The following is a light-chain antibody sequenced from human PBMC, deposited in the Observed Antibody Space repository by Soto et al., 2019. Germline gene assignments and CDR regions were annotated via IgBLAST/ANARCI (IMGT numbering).Light chain of an antibody. CDR3: KSYDGSNPSV. Sequence: QSLLTQPPSASGSRGQSLTISCTRTKNDIGVYDFVSWYQHHPGKAPRLIIYEVVQRPSGVPDRFSGSKSGNTASLTVSGLQAADEADYFCKSYDGSNPSVFGSGTKVTVL. CDR2: EVV. J-gene: IGLJ1*01. CDR1: KNDIGVYDF. V-gene: IGLV2-8*01.